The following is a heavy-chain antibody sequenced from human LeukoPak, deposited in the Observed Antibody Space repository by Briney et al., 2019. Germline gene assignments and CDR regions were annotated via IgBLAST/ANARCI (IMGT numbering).Heavy chain of an antibody. CDR3: ASYDSSGYYVDY. J-gene: IGHJ4*02. CDR2: IYSGGST. D-gene: IGHD3-22*01. Sequence: PGGSLRLSSAASGFTVSSNYMSWVRQAPGKGLEWVSVIYSGGSTYYADSVKGRFTISRDNSKNTLYLQMNSLRAEDTAVYYCASYDSSGYYVDYWGQGTLVTVSS. CDR1: GFTVSSNY. V-gene: IGHV3-53*01.